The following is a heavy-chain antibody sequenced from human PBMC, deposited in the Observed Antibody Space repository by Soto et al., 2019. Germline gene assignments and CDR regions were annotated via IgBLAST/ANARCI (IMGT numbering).Heavy chain of an antibody. CDR3: ARTGEWIQRWAPFDY. V-gene: IGHV1-69*01. Sequence: QVQLVQSGAEVKKPGSSVKVSCKASGGTFSSYAISWVRQAPGQGLEWMGGIIPIFGTANYAQKFQGRVTITADESTSTAYRELSSLRSEDTAVYYCARTGEWIQRWAPFDYGGQGTLVTVSS. CDR2: IIPIFGTA. D-gene: IGHD5-18*01. CDR1: GGTFSSYA. J-gene: IGHJ4*02.